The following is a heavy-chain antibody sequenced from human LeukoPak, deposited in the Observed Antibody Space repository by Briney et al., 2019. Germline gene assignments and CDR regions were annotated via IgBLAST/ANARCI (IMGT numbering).Heavy chain of an antibody. CDR3: ARPYLGGYSYGSYGY. CDR1: GGSISSYY. V-gene: IGHV4-59*12. J-gene: IGHJ4*02. CDR2: IYYSGST. Sequence: PSETLSLTCTVSGGSISSYYWSWIRQPPGKGLEWIGYIYYSGSTNYNPSLKSRVTISVDTSKNQFSLKLSSVTAADTAVYYCARPYLGGYSYGSYGYWGQGTLVTVSS. D-gene: IGHD5-18*01.